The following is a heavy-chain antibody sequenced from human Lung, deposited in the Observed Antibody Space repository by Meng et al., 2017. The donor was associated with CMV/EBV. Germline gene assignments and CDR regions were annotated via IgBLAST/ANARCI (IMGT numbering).Heavy chain of an antibody. Sequence: GESLKIPCAASGFTFSSYAMSWVRQAPGKGMEWVAAISGSGGSTYYADSVKGRFTISRDNSKNTLYLQMNSLRDEDTAVYCCARQLGLFDYWAQGTLVTVDS. J-gene: IGHJ4*02. V-gene: IGHV3-23*01. CDR1: GFTFSSYA. CDR3: ARQLGLFDY. D-gene: IGHD6-6*01. CDR2: ISGSGGST.